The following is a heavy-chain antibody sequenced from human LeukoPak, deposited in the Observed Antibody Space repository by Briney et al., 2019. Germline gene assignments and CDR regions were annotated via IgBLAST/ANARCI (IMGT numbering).Heavy chain of an antibody. Sequence: PSETLSLTSTVSGGSISSGGYYWGWIPQHPGKGLEWITYVYYSGSTYYNPSLKRRVTISVDTSQNPFSLKLSAVTAADTAAYYCARSIRNVAYCGGDCQAGWYFDLWGRGTLVTVSS. J-gene: IGHJ2*01. V-gene: IGHV4-31*03. CDR1: GGSISSGGYY. D-gene: IGHD2-21*02. CDR2: VYYSGST. CDR3: ARSIRNVAYCGGDCQAGWYFDL.